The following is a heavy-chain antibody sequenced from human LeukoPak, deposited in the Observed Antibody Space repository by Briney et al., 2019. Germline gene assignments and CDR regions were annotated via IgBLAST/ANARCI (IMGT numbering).Heavy chain of an antibody. J-gene: IGHJ5*02. CDR3: AKEYFDWLSEFDP. D-gene: IGHD3-9*01. V-gene: IGHV3-74*01. Sequence: GGSLRLSCAASGFTFSSYWMHWVRRPPGKGLVWVSRINSDGSSTTYADSVKGRFTISRDNAKNTLYLQMNSLRAEDTAVYYCAKEYFDWLSEFDPWGQGTLVTVSS. CDR1: GFTFSSYW. CDR2: INSDGSST.